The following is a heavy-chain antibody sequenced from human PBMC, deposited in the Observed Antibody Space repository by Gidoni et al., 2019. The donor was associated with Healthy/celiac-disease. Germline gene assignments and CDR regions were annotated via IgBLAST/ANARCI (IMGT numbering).Heavy chain of an antibody. J-gene: IGHJ4*02. CDR2: ISGSGGST. CDR3: AKDRGSGLRFLSRPYYFDY. CDR1: GFTFSSYA. Sequence: EVQLVESGGGLVQPGGSLRLSCAASGFTFSSYAMSWVRQAPGTGLEWVSAISGSGGSTYYADSVKGRFTISRDNSKNTLYLQMNSLRAEDTAVYYCAKDRGSGLRFLSRPYYFDYWGQGTLVTVSS. V-gene: IGHV3-23*04. D-gene: IGHD3-3*01.